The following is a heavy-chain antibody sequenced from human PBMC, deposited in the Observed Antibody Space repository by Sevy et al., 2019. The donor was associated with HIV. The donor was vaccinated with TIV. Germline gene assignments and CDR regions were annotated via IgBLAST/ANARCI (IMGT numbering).Heavy chain of an antibody. J-gene: IGHJ4*02. V-gene: IGHV3-43*01. CDR3: AKDGVRHAAVVHIDY. CDR1: GFTFDDYA. Sequence: GGSLRLSCAASGFTFDDYAMHWVRQAPGKGLEWVSLISWDGSGTYYADSVKGRFTISRDNSKNSLYLQMNSLRTEDTALYYCAKDGVRHAAVVHIDYWGQGTLVTVSS. D-gene: IGHD5-18*01. CDR2: ISWDGSGT.